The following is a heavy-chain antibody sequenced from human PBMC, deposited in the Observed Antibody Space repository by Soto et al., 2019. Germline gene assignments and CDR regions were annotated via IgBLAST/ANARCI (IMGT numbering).Heavy chain of an antibody. CDR2: ISGSGGST. CDR3: AKGQGYYDFWSTQNAYYYYYGMDV. D-gene: IGHD3-3*01. CDR1: GFTFSSYA. V-gene: IGHV3-23*01. Sequence: RLSCAASGFTFSSYAMSWVRQAPGKGLEWVSAISGSGGSTYYADSVKGRFTISRDNSKNTLYLQMNSLRAEDTAVYYCAKGQGYYDFWSTQNAYYYYYGMDVWGQGTTVTVSS. J-gene: IGHJ6*02.